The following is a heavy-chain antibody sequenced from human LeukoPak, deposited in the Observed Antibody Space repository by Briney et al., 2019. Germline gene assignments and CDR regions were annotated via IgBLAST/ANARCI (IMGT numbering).Heavy chain of an antibody. D-gene: IGHD3-22*01. CDR2: INPNSGGT. CDR1: GYTFTGYY. V-gene: IGHV1-2*02. CDR3: ARDPPPRTYYYDSSGYGGAFDI. Sequence: GASVKVSCKASGYTFTGYYMHWVRQAPGQGLEWMGWINPNSGGTNYAQKFQGRVTTTRDTSISTAYMELSRLRSDDTAVYYCARDPPPRTYYYDSSGYGGAFDIWGQGTMDTVSS. J-gene: IGHJ3*02.